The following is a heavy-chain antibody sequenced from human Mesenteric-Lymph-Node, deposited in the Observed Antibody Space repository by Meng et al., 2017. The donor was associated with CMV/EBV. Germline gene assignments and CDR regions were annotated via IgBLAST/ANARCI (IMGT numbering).Heavy chain of an antibody. CDR3: ARGRPIVVVPAARGYNWFDP. V-gene: IGHV4-39*07. CDR2: INHSGST. Sequence: SETLSLTCTVSGASISSSSYYWSWIRQPPGKGLEWIGEINHSGSTNYNPSLKSRVTISVDTSKNQFSLKLSSVTAADTAVYYCARGRPIVVVPAARGYNWFDPWGQGTLVTVSS. D-gene: IGHD2-2*01. CDR1: GASISSSSYY. J-gene: IGHJ5*02.